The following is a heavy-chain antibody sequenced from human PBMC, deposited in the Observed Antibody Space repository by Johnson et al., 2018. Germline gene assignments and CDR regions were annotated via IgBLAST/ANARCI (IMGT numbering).Heavy chain of an antibody. Sequence: EVQLVESGGGLVKPGGSLRLSCAASGFTFSSYSMNWVRQAPGKGLEWVSSISSSSSYIYYADSVKGRFTISRDNAKNSLSLQMNSLRAEESAVYYCARDYEILTGYYRPLSKYYYYMDVWGKGTTVTVSS. CDR1: GFTFSSYS. CDR2: ISSSSSYI. J-gene: IGHJ6*03. D-gene: IGHD3-9*01. V-gene: IGHV3-21*01. CDR3: ARDYEILTGYYRPLSKYYYYMDV.